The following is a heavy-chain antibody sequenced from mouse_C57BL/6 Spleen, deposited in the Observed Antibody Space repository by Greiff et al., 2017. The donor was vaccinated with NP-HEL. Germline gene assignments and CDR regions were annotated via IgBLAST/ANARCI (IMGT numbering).Heavy chain of an antibody. CDR2: IHPNSGST. J-gene: IGHJ4*01. V-gene: IGHV1-64*01. Sequence: QVQLQQSGAELVKPGASVKLSCKASGYTFTSYWMHWVKQRPGQGLEWIGMIHPNSGSTNYNEKFKSKATLTVDKSSSTAYMQLSSLTSEDSAVYYCARSYLKGGYAMDYWGQGTSVTVSS. CDR1: GYTFTSYW. CDR3: ARSYLKGGYAMDY.